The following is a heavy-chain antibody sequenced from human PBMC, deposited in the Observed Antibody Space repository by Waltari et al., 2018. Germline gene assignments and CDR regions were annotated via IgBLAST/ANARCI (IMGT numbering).Heavy chain of an antibody. J-gene: IGHJ6*02. CDR3: ARAGGCSSTSCYLSYYGMDV. Sequence: QVQLVQSGAEVKKPGSSVKVSCKASGGTFSSYAISWVRQAPGQGLEWMGGIIPIFGTANHAQKFQGRGTITADESTSTAYMELSSLRSEDTAVYYCARAGGCSSTSCYLSYYGMDVWGQGTTVTVSS. V-gene: IGHV1-69*01. CDR1: GGTFSSYA. D-gene: IGHD2-2*01. CDR2: IIPIFGTA.